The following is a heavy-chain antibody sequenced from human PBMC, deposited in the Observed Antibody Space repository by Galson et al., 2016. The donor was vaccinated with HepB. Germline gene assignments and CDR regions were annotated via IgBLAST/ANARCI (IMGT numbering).Heavy chain of an antibody. CDR1: GFRFSGSW. CDR2: ITSDGRST. CDR3: ARASYFYDGFFDS. Sequence: SLRLSCAASGFRFSGSWMHWVRQAPGKGLVWVLRITSDGRSTNYADSVKGRFTVSRDNAKNTLYLQMNSLRDEDTAVYYCARASYFYDGFFDSWGQGTLVTVSS. J-gene: IGHJ4*02. V-gene: IGHV3-74*01. D-gene: IGHD3-22*01.